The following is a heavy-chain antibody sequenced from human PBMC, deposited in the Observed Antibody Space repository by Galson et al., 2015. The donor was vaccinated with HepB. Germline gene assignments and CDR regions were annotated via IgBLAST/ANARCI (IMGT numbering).Heavy chain of an antibody. V-gene: IGHV3-48*01. CDR1: GFTFSLHS. Sequence: SLRLSCAGSGFTFSLHSLNWVRQAPGKGLEWVSYISTSGTMYYADSVKGRFSISRDNAKNSVYLQMNSLRAEDTAVYYCARDPFNWNNEVGWLDSWGQGTLVTVSS. J-gene: IGHJ5*01. CDR3: ARDPFNWNNEVGWLDS. D-gene: IGHD1/OR15-1a*01. CDR2: ISTSGTM.